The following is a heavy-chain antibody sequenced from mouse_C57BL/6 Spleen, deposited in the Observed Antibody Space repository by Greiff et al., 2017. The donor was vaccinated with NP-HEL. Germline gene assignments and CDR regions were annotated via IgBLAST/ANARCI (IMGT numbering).Heavy chain of an antibody. J-gene: IGHJ4*01. CDR1: GFSLTSYG. V-gene: IGHV2-2*01. CDR3: ATLLRGYAMDY. CDR2: IWSGGST. Sequence: VMLVESGPGLVQPSQSLSITCTVSGFSLTSYGVHWVRQSPGKGLEWLGVIWSGGSTDYNAAFISRLSISKDNSKSQVFFKMNSLQADDTAIYYCATLLRGYAMDYWGQGTSVTVSS. D-gene: IGHD1-1*01.